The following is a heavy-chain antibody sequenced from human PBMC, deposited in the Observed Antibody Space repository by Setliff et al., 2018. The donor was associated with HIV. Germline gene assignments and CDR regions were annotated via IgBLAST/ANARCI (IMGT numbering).Heavy chain of an antibody. CDR1: GYSISSGYY. V-gene: IGHV4-38-2*01. J-gene: IGHJ3*01. D-gene: IGHD3-3*01. CDR2: MFHSGRA. Sequence: PSETLSLTCAVSGYSISSGYYWGWIRQPPGKGLEWIGTMFHSGRAYYNPSLKSRVTISVDTSKNQFSLKLTSVTAADTAVYYCARPLTPSYNFWGDAFGFWGQGTMVTVSS. CDR3: ARPLTPSYNFWGDAFGF.